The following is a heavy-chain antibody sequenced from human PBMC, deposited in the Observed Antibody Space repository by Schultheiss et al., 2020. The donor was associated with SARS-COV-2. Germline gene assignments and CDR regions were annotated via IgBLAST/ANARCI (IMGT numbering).Heavy chain of an antibody. CDR3: ARDKPDIVVVPAAPRTYYYYGMDV. D-gene: IGHD2-2*01. CDR1: GFTFSSYA. V-gene: IGHV3-30*07. J-gene: IGHJ6*02. CDR2: ISYDGSNK. Sequence: GGSLRLSCAASGFTFSSYAMHWVRQAPGKGLEWVAVISYDGSNKYYADSVKGRFTISRDNAKNSLYLQMNSLRAEDTAVYYCARDKPDIVVVPAAPRTYYYYGMDVWGQGTTVTVSS.